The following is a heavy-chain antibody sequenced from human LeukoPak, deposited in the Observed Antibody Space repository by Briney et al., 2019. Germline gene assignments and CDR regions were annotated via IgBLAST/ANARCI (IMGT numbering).Heavy chain of an antibody. CDR2: ISDSGSDV. D-gene: IGHD2-15*01. V-gene: IGHV3-11*01. J-gene: IGHJ4*02. CDR3: ARVKVVHKKSHFDY. Sequence: GGSLRLSCAASGFTFSDYYMSWIRQAPGKGLEWISYISDSGSDVNYADSVKGRFTISRDNAKNSLYLQMNGLRAEDTAVYYCARVKVVHKKSHFDYWGQGTLVTVSS. CDR1: GFTFSDYY.